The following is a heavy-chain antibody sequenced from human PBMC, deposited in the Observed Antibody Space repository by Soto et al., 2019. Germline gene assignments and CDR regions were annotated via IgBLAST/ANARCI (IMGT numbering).Heavy chain of an antibody. CDR1: GFTFSSYA. Sequence: EVQLLESGGGLVQPGGSMRLSCAASGFTFSSYAVTWVRQAPGKGLEWVSIISGTGVSIFYADSVKGRFTISRDNSNNTLYLQMHSLTAEDTAVYYCANALTTFGVVTNPFDYWGQGTLVTVSS. D-gene: IGHD3-3*01. V-gene: IGHV3-23*01. CDR2: ISGTGVSI. J-gene: IGHJ4*02. CDR3: ANALTTFGVVTNPFDY.